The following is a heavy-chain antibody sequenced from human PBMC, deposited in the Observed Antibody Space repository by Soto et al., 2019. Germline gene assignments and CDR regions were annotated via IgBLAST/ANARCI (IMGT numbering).Heavy chain of an antibody. Sequence: GGSLRLSCAASGFTFSSYAMSWVRQAPGKGLEWVSAISGSGGSTYYADSVKGRFTISRDNSKNTLYLQMNSLRAEDTAVYYCAKDQGVVVPAARDYYYYMDVCGKGTTVTVSS. CDR2: ISGSGGST. CDR1: GFTFSSYA. V-gene: IGHV3-23*01. D-gene: IGHD2-2*01. CDR3: AKDQGVVVPAARDYYYYMDV. J-gene: IGHJ6*03.